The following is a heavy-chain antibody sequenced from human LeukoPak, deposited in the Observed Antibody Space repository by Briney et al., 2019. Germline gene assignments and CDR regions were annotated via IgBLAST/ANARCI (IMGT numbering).Heavy chain of an antibody. CDR2: IYSAGAT. V-gene: IGHV3-53*01. Sequence: GGSLRLSCAASGFTVSDNYMTWVRQAPGKGLEWVSSIYSAGATHYAESVKGRFTISRENAENSLYLQMNSLRAEDTAVYYCARDSYYYGSGTYSPPRYGMDVWGQGTTVIVSS. D-gene: IGHD3-10*01. J-gene: IGHJ6*02. CDR1: GFTVSDNY. CDR3: ARDSYYYGSGTYSPPRYGMDV.